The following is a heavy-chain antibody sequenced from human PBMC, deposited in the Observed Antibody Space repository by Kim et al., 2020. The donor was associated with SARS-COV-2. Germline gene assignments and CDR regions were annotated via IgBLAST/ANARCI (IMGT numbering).Heavy chain of an antibody. CDR1: GGSFSGYY. CDR2: INHSGST. CDR3: ARGPRGAFGGVIATLYYYGMDV. D-gene: IGHD3-16*02. V-gene: IGHV4-34*01. J-gene: IGHJ6*02. Sequence: SETLSLTCAVYGGSFSGYYWSWIRQPPGKGLEWIGEINHSGSTNYNPSLKSRVTISVDTSKNQFSLKLSSVTAADTAVYYCARGPRGAFGGVIATLYYYGMDVWGQGTTVTVSS.